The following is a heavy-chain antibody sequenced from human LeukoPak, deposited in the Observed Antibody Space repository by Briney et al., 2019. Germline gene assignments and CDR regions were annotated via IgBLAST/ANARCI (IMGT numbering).Heavy chain of an antibody. J-gene: IGHJ6*03. Sequence: GGSLRLSCAASGFTFSSYGMHWVRQAPGKGLEWVAVIWYDGSNKYYADSVKGRFTISRDNSKNTLYLQMNSLRAEDTAVYYCARTNWYYYYMDVWGKGTTVTVSS. CDR3: ARTNWYYYYMDV. CDR2: IWYDGSNK. CDR1: GFTFSSYG. D-gene: IGHD7-27*01. V-gene: IGHV3-33*01.